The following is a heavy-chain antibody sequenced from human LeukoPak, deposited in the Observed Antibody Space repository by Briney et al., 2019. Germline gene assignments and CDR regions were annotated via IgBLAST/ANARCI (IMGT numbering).Heavy chain of an antibody. CDR1: GFTFSSYN. Sequence: GGSLRLSCAASGFTFSSYNMNWVRQAPGKGLEWVSFISSSSSYIYYADSVKGRFTISRDNAKNSLYLQMNSLRAEDTAVYYCARAYCGGDCYSLFSYYYYYMDVWGKGTTVTISS. D-gene: IGHD2-21*02. CDR3: ARAYCGGDCYSLFSYYYYYMDV. V-gene: IGHV3-21*01. J-gene: IGHJ6*03. CDR2: ISSSSSYI.